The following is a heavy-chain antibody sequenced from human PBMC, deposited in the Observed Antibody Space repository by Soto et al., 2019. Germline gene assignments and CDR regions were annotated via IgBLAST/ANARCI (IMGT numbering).Heavy chain of an antibody. CDR1: GFTFSSYS. V-gene: IGHV3-48*01. CDR3: ARAGDTGYCSGGSCQGYYFDY. CDR2: ISSSSSTT. J-gene: IGHJ4*02. D-gene: IGHD2-15*01. Sequence: GGSLRLSCAASGFTFSSYSMNWVRQAPGKGLEWVSYISSSSSTTYYADSVKGRFTISRDNAKNSLYLQMNSLRAEDTAVYYCARAGDTGYCSGGSCQGYYFDYWGQGTLVTVSS.